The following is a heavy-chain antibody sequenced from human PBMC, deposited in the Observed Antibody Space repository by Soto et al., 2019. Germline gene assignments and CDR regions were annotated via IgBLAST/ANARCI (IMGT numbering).Heavy chain of an antibody. J-gene: IGHJ5*02. Sequence: GASVKVSCKASGYTFTSYDINWVRQATGQGLEWTGWMNPNSGNTGYAQKFQGRVTMTRNTSISTAYMELSSLRSEDTAVYYYARGLPIFGELPEIGRFAPGGQGTLVPVSS. CDR1: GYTFTSYD. D-gene: IGHD3-3*01. CDR2: MNPNSGNT. V-gene: IGHV1-8*01. CDR3: ARGLPIFGELPEIGRFAP.